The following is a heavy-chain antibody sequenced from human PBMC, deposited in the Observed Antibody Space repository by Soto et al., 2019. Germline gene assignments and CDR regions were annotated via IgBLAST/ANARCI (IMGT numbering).Heavy chain of an antibody. J-gene: IGHJ5*02. CDR1: GFTFSSYA. D-gene: IGHD6-13*01. CDR2: ISGSGGST. V-gene: IGHV3-23*01. Sequence: LRLSCAASGFTFSSYAMSWVRQAPGKGLEWVSAISGSGGSTYYADSVKGRFTISRDNSKNTLYLQMNSLRAEDTAVYYCAKGVKYSRSGAPFDPWGQGTLVTVSS. CDR3: AKGVKYSRSGAPFDP.